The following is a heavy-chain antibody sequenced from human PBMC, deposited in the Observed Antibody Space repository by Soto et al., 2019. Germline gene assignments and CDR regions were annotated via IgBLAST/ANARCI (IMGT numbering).Heavy chain of an antibody. CDR2: IIPIFGTA. J-gene: IGHJ4*02. CDR3: AGFHDYGDLQIDY. D-gene: IGHD4-17*01. Sequence: QVQLVQSGAEVKKPGSSVKVSCKASGGTFSSYAISWVRQAPGQGLDWMGGIIPIFGTANYAQKFEVRVTITAHESTSTAYVGLSSLRSEDTAVYYCAGFHDYGDLQIDYWGQGTLVTVS. CDR1: GGTFSSYA. V-gene: IGHV1-69*01.